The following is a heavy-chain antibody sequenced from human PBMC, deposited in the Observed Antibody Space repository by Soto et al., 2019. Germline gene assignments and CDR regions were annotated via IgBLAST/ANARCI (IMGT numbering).Heavy chain of an antibody. CDR1: GFTVSSNY. D-gene: IGHD4-17*01. J-gene: IGHJ4*02. V-gene: IGHV3-53*02. Sequence: EVQLVETGGGLIQPGGSLRLSCAASGFTVSSNYMSWLRQAPGKGLEWVSVIYSGGSTYYADSVKGRFTISRDNSKNTLDLQMNSLRAEDTAVYYCARLFYGDYIYFDYWGQGTLVTVSS. CDR3: ARLFYGDYIYFDY. CDR2: IYSGGST.